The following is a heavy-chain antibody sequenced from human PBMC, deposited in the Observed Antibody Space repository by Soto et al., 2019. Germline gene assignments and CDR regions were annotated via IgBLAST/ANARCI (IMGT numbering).Heavy chain of an antibody. CDR1: GGSISSGGYY. Sequence: QVQLQESGPGLVKPSQTLSLTCTVSGGSISSGGYYWSWIRQHPGKGLEWIGYIYYSGSTYYNPALKSRVTISVDTSKHQFSLKLSSVTAADTAVYYCARGGIVVVVAARDAFDIWGQGTMVTVSS. V-gene: IGHV4-31*03. CDR3: ARGGIVVVVAARDAFDI. CDR2: IYYSGST. J-gene: IGHJ3*02. D-gene: IGHD2-15*01.